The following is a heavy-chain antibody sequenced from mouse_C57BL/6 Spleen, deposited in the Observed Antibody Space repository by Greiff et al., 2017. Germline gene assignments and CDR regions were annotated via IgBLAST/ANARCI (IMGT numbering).Heavy chain of an antibody. CDR3: ASPFYPYAMDY. CDR2: IYPGDGDT. D-gene: IGHD2-1*01. CDR1: GYAFSSYW. J-gene: IGHJ4*01. V-gene: IGHV1-80*01. Sequence: QVQLQQSGPELVKPGASVKISCKASGYAFSSYWMNWVKQRPGKGLEWIGQIYPGDGDTNYNGKFKGKATLTADKSSSTAYMQLSSLTSEDSAVYFCASPFYPYAMDYWGQGTSVTVSS.